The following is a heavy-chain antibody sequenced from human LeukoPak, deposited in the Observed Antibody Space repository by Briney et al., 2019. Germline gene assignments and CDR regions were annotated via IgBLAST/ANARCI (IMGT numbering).Heavy chain of an antibody. D-gene: IGHD2-8*01. CDR1: GFTVSSNY. CDR3: ARANIVLMVGFDP. Sequence: PGGSLRLSCAASGFTVSSNYMSWVRQAPGKGLEWVSVIFSSGSTYYADSVKGRFTISRDNSKNTLYLQMNSLRAEDTAVYYCARANIVLMVGFDPWGQGTLVTVSS. J-gene: IGHJ5*02. CDR2: IFSSGST. V-gene: IGHV3-53*01.